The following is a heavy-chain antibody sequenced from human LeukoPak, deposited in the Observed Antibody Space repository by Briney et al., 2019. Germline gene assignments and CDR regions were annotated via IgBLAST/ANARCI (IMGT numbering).Heavy chain of an antibody. CDR1: GFTFSSYA. D-gene: IGHD3-22*01. V-gene: IGHV3-30-3*01. CDR3: AKDPTGYYYDSSGYYGGY. Sequence: GGSLRLSCAASGFTFSSYAMHWVRQAPGKGLEWVAVISYDGSNKYYADSVKGRFTISRDNSKNTLYLQMNSLRAEDTAVYYCAKDPTGYYYDSSGYYGGYWGQGTLVTVSS. CDR2: ISYDGSNK. J-gene: IGHJ4*02.